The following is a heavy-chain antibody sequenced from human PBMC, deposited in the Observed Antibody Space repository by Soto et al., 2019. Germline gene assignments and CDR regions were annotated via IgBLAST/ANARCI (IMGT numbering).Heavy chain of an antibody. Sequence: ASVKVSCKVSGYTLTELSMHWVRQAPGKGLEWMGGFDPEDGETIYAQKFQGRVTMTEDTSTDTAYMELSSLRSEDTAVYYCAGDKRVAADGRGLVNYSYYGMDVWAQATTVTVYS. CDR2: FDPEDGET. CDR3: AGDKRVAADGRGLVNYSYYGMDV. V-gene: IGHV1-24*01. D-gene: IGHD6-13*01. J-gene: IGHJ6*02. CDR1: GYTLTELS.